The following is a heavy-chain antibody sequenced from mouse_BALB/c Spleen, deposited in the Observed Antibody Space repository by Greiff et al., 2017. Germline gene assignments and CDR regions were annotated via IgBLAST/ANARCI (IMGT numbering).Heavy chain of an antibody. CDR1: GYSITSDYA. J-gene: IGHJ2*01. Sequence: EVKLEESGPGLVKPSQSLSLTCTVTGYSITSDYAWNWIRQFPGNKLEWMGYISYSGSTSYNPSLKSRISITRDTSKNQFFLQLNSVTTEDTATYYCARGGYYGSSYPLDYWGQGTTLTVSS. D-gene: IGHD1-1*01. V-gene: IGHV3-2*02. CDR3: ARGGYYGSSYPLDY. CDR2: ISYSGST.